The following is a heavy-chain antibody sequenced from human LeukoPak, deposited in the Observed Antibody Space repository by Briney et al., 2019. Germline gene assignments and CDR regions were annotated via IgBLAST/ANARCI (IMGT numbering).Heavy chain of an antibody. Sequence: PGGSLRLSRAASGFTFSSYWMSWVRQAPGKGLEWVANIKQDGSEKYYVDSVKGRFTISRDNAKNSLYLQMNSLRAEDTAVYYCARDRIVGATDYWGQGTLVTVSS. V-gene: IGHV3-7*01. J-gene: IGHJ4*02. CDR3: ARDRIVGATDY. CDR1: GFTFSSYW. D-gene: IGHD1-26*01. CDR2: IKQDGSEK.